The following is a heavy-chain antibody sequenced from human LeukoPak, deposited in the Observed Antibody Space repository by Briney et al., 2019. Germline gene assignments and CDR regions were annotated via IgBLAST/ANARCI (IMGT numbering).Heavy chain of an antibody. CDR1: RFTFSTYS. Sequence: GGSLRLSWAASRFTFSTYSLNWVRQAPGKGLESVSSISSSSYIYYADSVKGRFTISRDNAKNSLYLQMNSLRAEDTAVYYCARDRYCSSTSCYGEYYFDYWGQGTLVTVSS. CDR2: ISSSSYI. D-gene: IGHD2-2*01. J-gene: IGHJ4*02. V-gene: IGHV3-21*01. CDR3: ARDRYCSSTSCYGEYYFDY.